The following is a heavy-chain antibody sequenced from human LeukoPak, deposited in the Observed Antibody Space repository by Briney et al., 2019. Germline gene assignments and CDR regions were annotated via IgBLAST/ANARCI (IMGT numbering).Heavy chain of an antibody. CDR3: ARDKSWGAPYYFDY. Sequence: PGGSLRLSCAASGFTLSSYTMNWVRQAPGKGLEWVSSISGTSSYIYYADPVKGRFTISRDNAKNPLYLQMDSLRAEDTAVYYCARDKSWGAPYYFDYWGQGTLVTVSS. CDR2: ISGTSSYI. D-gene: IGHD3-16*01. J-gene: IGHJ4*02. V-gene: IGHV3-21*01. CDR1: GFTLSSYT.